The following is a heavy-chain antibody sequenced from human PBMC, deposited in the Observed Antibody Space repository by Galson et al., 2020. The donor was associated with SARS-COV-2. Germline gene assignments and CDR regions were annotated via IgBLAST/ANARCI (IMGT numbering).Heavy chain of an antibody. D-gene: IGHD4-17*01. CDR1: GFTFNPYA. CDR2: INTHTGNP. Sequence: ASVKVSCKDSGFTFNPYAMNWLRQAPGRGLEWMGWINTHTGNPAYAQGVTGRFVFSLDTSVSTADLQIISLKAEDTAVYYCARVRDYYGMDVWGQGTTVTVSS. CDR3: ARVRDYYGMDV. V-gene: IGHV7-4-1*02. J-gene: IGHJ6*02.